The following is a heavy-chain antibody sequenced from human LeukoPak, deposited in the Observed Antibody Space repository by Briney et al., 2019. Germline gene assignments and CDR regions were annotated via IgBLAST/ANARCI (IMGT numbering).Heavy chain of an antibody. Sequence: PSETLSLTCTVSGGSISSYYWSWIRPPPGKGLEWIGYIYYSGSTNYNPSLKSRVTISVDTSKNQFSLKLSSVTAADTAVYYCARHLDYGDYNWFDPWGQGTLVTVSS. J-gene: IGHJ5*02. CDR2: IYYSGST. V-gene: IGHV4-59*08. CDR1: GGSISSYY. D-gene: IGHD4-17*01. CDR3: ARHLDYGDYNWFDP.